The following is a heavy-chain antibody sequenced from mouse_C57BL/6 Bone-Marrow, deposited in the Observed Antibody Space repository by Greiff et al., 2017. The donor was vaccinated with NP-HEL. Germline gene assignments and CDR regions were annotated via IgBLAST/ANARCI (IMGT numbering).Heavy chain of an antibody. V-gene: IGHV1-82*01. CDR2: IYPGDGDT. Sequence: QVQLQQSGPELVKPGASVKISCKASGYAFSSSWMNWVKQRPGKGLEWIGRIYPGDGDTNYNGKFKGKATLTADKSSSTAYMQLSSLTSEDSAVYFCARCDGYSRWYFDVWGTGTTVTVSS. D-gene: IGHD2-3*01. J-gene: IGHJ1*03. CDR3: ARCDGYSRWYFDV. CDR1: GYAFSSSW.